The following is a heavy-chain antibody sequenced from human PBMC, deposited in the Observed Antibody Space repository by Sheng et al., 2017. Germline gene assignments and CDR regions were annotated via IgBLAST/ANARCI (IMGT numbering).Heavy chain of an antibody. CDR2: VSPIFGPP. CDR1: RDTFSNYG. V-gene: IGHV1-69*01. Sequence: QMQLARSGAEVEKPGSSVKLSCKASRDTFSNYGIGWVRQAPGQGLEWVGGVSPIFGPPQFAQKFQGRITLTADDDTATAHMELRDLTSDDSAVYYCTEGDMVGGTLPWGLDVWDQGP. J-gene: IGHJ6*02. CDR3: TEGDMVGGTLPWGLDV. D-gene: IGHD2-15*01.